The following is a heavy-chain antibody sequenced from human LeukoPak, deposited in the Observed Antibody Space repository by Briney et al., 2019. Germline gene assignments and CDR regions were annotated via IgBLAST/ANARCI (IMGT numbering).Heavy chain of an antibody. J-gene: IGHJ6*03. D-gene: IGHD1-26*01. V-gene: IGHV3-49*04. CDR1: GFTFSGSA. CDR2: IRSKAYGGTT. CDR3: TSAVIVGAYYYYYMDV. Sequence: PGGSLRLSCAASGFTFSGSAIHWVRQASGKGLEWVGFIRSKAYGGTTEYAASVKGRFTISRDDSKSIAYLQMNSLKTEDTAVYYCTSAVIVGAYYYYYMDVWGKGTTVTISS.